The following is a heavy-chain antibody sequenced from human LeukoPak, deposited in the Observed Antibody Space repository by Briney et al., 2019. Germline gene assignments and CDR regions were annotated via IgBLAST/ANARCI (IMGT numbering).Heavy chain of an antibody. Sequence: SETLSLTCTVSGGPISSYYWSWIRQPAGKGLEWIGRIYTSGSTNYNPSLKSRVTMSVDTSKNQFSLKLSSVTAADTAVYYCARVIAAAGTKGYDAFDIWGQGTMVTVSS. CDR1: GGPISSYY. D-gene: IGHD6-13*01. J-gene: IGHJ3*02. CDR3: ARVIAAAGTKGYDAFDI. V-gene: IGHV4-4*07. CDR2: IYTSGST.